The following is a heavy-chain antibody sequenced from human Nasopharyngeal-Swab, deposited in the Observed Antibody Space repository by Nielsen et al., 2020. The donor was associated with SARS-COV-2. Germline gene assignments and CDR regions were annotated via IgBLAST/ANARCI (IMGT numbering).Heavy chain of an antibody. J-gene: IGHJ2*01. CDR3: ARALNGYFDL. Sequence: GGSLRLSCAASGFTFSSYWMHWVRQAPGKGLVWVSRVNNDGSNTNYVDSVKGRFTISRDNAKNTLYLQMNSLRAEDTALYYCARALNGYFDLWGRGTLVAVSS. CDR2: VNNDGSNT. V-gene: IGHV3-74*01. CDR1: GFTFSSYW.